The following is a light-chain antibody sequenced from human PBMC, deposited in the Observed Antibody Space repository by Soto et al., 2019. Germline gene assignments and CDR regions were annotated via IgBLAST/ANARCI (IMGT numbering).Light chain of an antibody. V-gene: IGKV1-5*01. CDR2: DAS. CDR1: QSISRR. Sequence: DLQMSHLSSTLAAPVVPILTMTCRASQSISRRMAWHQQTPGKPPKLLIYDASSFESGVQSRFSGSGSGTEFTLTISSLKPDDSATYYCQQCNTSWTFGQGTKVDIK. CDR3: QQCNTSWT. J-gene: IGKJ1*01.